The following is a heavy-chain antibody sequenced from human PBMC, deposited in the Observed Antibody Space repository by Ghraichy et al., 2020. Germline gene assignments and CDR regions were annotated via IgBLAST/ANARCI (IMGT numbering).Heavy chain of an antibody. J-gene: IGHJ4*02. Sequence: SETLSLTCAVYGGSFSGYYWSWIRQPPGKGLEWIGEINHSGSTNSNPSLTSRVTISVDTSKNQFSLKLSSVTAADTAVYYCARGPRGYSYGYHKTPFDYWGQGTRVTVSS. D-gene: IGHD5-18*01. CDR3: ARGPRGYSYGYHKTPFDY. CDR1: GGSFSGYY. CDR2: INHSGST. V-gene: IGHV4-34*01.